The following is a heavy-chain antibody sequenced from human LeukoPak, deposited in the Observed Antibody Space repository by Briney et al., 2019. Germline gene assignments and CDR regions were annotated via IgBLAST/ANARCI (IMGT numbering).Heavy chain of an antibody. CDR3: ARGGSFSGTDAFDI. D-gene: IGHD1-26*01. V-gene: IGHV1-2*02. CDR2: INPNSGGT. CDR1: GYTFTDYY. Sequence: ASVHVSCQASGYTFTDYYMHWVRQAPGQGLEWMGWINPNSGGTNYAQKFQGRVTMTRDTSISTAYMELSRLRSDDTAVYYCARGGSFSGTDAFDIWGQETMVTVSS. J-gene: IGHJ3*02.